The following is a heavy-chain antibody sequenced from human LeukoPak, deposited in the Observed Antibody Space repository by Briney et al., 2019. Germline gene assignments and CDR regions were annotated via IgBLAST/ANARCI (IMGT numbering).Heavy chain of an antibody. CDR1: GFTFSSYA. CDR2: ISNGGGST. J-gene: IGHJ4*02. Sequence: GGSLRLSCAASGFTFSSYAMHWVRQAPGKGLEYVSAISNGGGSTHYANSVKGRFTISRDNSKNTLHLQMGSLRAEDMAVYYCARPYYDIWSAYVYWGQGTLVTVSS. CDR3: ARPYYDIWSAYVY. D-gene: IGHD3-3*01. V-gene: IGHV3-64*01.